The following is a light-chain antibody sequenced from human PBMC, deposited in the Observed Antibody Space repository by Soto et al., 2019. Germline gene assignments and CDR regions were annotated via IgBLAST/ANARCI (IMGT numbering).Light chain of an antibody. V-gene: IGLV1-51*01. J-gene: IGLJ1*01. CDR1: SSNIGGNS. CDR3: GAWDGRRSAYV. CDR2: ADN. Sequence: QSVMTQPPSVSAAPGQKVTICCSGSSSNIGGNSVSCYQQLPGTAPKLLIYADNKRPSWIPDRFSGAKSGQSATLGITGLQTGAEAEYYCGAWDGRRSAYVCRTGTKDTVL.